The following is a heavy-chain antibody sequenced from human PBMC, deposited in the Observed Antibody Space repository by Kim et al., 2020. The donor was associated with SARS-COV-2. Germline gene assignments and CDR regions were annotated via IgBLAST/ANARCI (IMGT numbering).Heavy chain of an antibody. D-gene: IGHD3-9*01. V-gene: IGHV4-34*01. J-gene: IGHJ5*02. CDR3: ARGRYFDWLLGRTADNYFDP. CDR2: TNHRGTT. CDR1: GENFRAYY. Sequence: SETLSLTCAVYGENFRAYYWSWIRQPPGKGLEWIGETNHRGTTNYNPSLKSRVTISADTSKSQFSLKVNSVTAADTAVYYCARGRYFDWLLGRTADNYFDPGGQGTLVTVSS.